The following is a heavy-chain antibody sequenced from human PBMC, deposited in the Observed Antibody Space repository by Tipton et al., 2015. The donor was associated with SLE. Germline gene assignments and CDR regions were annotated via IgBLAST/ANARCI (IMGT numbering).Heavy chain of an antibody. V-gene: IGHV4-61*05. J-gene: IGHJ5*02. CDR3: ARHDTNYGRNWFDP. Sequence: TLSLTCTVSGGSISRSSFYWDWIRQSPGKGLEWIGYIYTSGSTNHNPSLKSRVTISVDPSKNHFSLKLSSVTAADTAVYYCARHDTNYGRNWFDPWGQGTLVTVSS. D-gene: IGHD2-8*01. CDR2: IYTSGST. CDR1: GGSISRSSFY.